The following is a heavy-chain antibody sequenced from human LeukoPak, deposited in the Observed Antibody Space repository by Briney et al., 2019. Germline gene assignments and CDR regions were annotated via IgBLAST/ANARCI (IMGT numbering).Heavy chain of an antibody. J-gene: IGHJ3*02. CDR3: ARGVKGLRGAFDI. CDR2: IYYSGST. CDR1: GGSISSSTW. V-gene: IGHV4-4*02. Sequence: SGTLSLTCAVSGGSISSSTWWSWVRQHPGKGLEWIGYIYYSGSTYSNPSLKSRLTMSVDISKNQFSLKLSSVTAADTAVYYCARGVKGLRGAFDIWGQGTMVTVSS. D-gene: IGHD3-10*01.